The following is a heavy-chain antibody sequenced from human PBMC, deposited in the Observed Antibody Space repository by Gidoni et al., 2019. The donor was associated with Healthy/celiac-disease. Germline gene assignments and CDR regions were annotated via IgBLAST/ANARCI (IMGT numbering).Heavy chain of an antibody. V-gene: IGHV3-66*01. CDR1: GFTVSSNY. CDR2: IYSGGST. CDR3: ARDSSGWYYAFDI. Sequence: EVQLVESGGGLVQPGGSLRLYCAASGFTVSSNYMGWVRQAPGQGLVWVSVIYSGGSTYYADSVKGRFTISRDNSKNTLYLQMNSLRAEDTAVYYCARDSSGWYYAFDIWGQGTMVTVSS. J-gene: IGHJ3*02. D-gene: IGHD6-19*01.